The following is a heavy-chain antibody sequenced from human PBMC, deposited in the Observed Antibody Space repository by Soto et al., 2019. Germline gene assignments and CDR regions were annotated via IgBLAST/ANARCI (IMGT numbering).Heavy chain of an antibody. D-gene: IGHD3-3*01. CDR3: ARGFDYDFWSDDLHYFDY. J-gene: IGHJ4*02. V-gene: IGHV3-33*01. CDR2: IWYDGSNK. CDR1: GFTFSSYG. Sequence: QVQLVESGGGVVQPGRSLRLSCAASGFTFSSYGMHWVRQAPGKGLEWVAVIWYDGSNKYYADSVKGRFTISRDNSKNTLYLQMNSLRAEDTAVYYCARGFDYDFWSDDLHYFDYWGQGTLVTVSS.